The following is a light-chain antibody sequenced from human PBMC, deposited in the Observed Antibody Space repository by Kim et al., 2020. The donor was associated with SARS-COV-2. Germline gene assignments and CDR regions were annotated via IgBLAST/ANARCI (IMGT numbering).Light chain of an antibody. CDR3: NSRDSSDDHLL. V-gene: IGLV3-19*01. Sequence: SSELTQDPAVSVALGQTVRITCQGDSLRSYLASWYQQKPGQAPLLVSNARNKRPSGIPYRFAGSTSGNTASLTITGAQAEEEAGYYCNSRDSSDDHLLFG. J-gene: IGLJ2*01. CDR1: SLRSYL. CDR2: ARN.